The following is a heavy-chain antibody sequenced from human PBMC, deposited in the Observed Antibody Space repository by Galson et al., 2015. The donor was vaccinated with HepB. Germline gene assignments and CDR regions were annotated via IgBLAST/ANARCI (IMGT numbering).Heavy chain of an antibody. D-gene: IGHD2-2*01. Sequence: SVKVSCKASGGTFNSYAFSWVRQAPGQGLEWMGGITPLFGAADYAQKFQGRVTITADESTTTVYIKLSSLTSEDSAVYFCARAAKRGLTSAWGTEYYFDYWGQGTLVTVSS. V-gene: IGHV1-69*13. CDR3: ARAAKRGLTSAWGTEYYFDY. CDR1: GGTFNSYA. CDR2: ITPLFGAA. J-gene: IGHJ4*02.